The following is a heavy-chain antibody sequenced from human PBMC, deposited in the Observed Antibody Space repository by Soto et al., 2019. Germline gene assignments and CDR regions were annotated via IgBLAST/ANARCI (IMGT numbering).Heavy chain of an antibody. V-gene: IGHV1-18*01. D-gene: IGHD5-18*01. CDR1: GYTFTSYG. J-gene: IGHJ3*02. CDR2: ISAYNGNT. CDR3: ARDYLDKAPDI. Sequence: QVKLVQSGAEVKKPGASVRVSCKASGYTFTSYGISWVRQAPGQGLEWMGWISAYNGNTKYAQNLQGRVTMTTDTCTSTAYMELRSLRSDDTAVYDCARDYLDKAPDIWGQGTMVTVSS.